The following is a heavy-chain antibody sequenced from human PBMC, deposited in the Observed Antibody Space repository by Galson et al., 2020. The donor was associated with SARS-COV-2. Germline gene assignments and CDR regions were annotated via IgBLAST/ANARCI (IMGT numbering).Heavy chain of an antibody. D-gene: IGHD6-19*01. CDR3: ARPHSTGWYYFDY. J-gene: IGHJ4*02. V-gene: IGHV4-61*01. CDR2: IYSGTT. CDR1: DGSVNSGSFY. Sequence: SETLSLTCTVSDGSVNSGSFYWSWIRQPPGKRLEWIGYIYSGTTKYNPSLKSRVTISVDTSKNQYSLKLSSVTAADTAVYYCARPHSTGWYYFDYWGQGTLVTVSS.